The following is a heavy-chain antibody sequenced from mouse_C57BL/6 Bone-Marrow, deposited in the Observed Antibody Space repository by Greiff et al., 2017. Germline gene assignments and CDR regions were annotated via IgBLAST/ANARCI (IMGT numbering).Heavy chain of an antibody. Sequence: VQLQESGAELAKPGASVKLSCKASGYTFTSYWMHWVKQRPGQGLEWIGYINPSSGYTKYNQKFKDKATLTADKSSSTAYMQLSSLTYEDSAVYYCARFYYVSSYAMDYWGQGTSVTVSS. CDR1: GYTFTSYW. V-gene: IGHV1-7*01. J-gene: IGHJ4*01. CDR3: ARFYYVSSYAMDY. CDR2: INPSSGYT. D-gene: IGHD1-1*01.